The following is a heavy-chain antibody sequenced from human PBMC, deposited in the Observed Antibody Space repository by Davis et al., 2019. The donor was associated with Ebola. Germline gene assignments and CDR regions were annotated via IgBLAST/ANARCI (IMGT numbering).Heavy chain of an antibody. J-gene: IGHJ6*02. Sequence: PGGSLRLSCAASGFTLSNYAMHWVRQTPGKGLEWVAVISYDGSNKYYADSVKGRFTITRDTSKNTLYLQMNSLRAEDTSVYYCTRAGGSYNYYYGMDVWGQGTTVTVSS. CDR2: ISYDGSNK. CDR3: TRAGGSYNYYYGMDV. CDR1: GFTLSNYA. D-gene: IGHD3-16*01. V-gene: IGHV3-30-3*01.